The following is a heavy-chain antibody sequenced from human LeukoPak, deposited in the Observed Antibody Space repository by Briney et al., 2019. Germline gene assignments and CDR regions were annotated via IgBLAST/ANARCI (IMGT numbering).Heavy chain of an antibody. CDR2: IKQDGSEK. J-gene: IGHJ4*02. D-gene: IGHD3-22*01. Sequence: GGSLRLSCAASGFTFSSYWMTWVRQAPGKGLEWVANIKQDGSEKYYVDSAKGRFTISRDNAKSSLYLQMNSLRAEDTAVYYCAREGYDSSALADYWGQGTLVTVSS. CDR1: GFTFSSYW. CDR3: AREGYDSSALADY. V-gene: IGHV3-7*01.